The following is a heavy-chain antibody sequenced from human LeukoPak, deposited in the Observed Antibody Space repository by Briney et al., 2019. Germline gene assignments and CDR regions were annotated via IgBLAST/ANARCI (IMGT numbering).Heavy chain of an antibody. J-gene: IGHJ4*02. CDR2: VNRDGSET. V-gene: IGHV3-7*03. Sequence: TGGSLRLSCAASGFALSSHWMTWVRQVPGRGPEWVANVNRDGSETYYLDSVKGRFTISKDNAKNTLYLQMNSLRAEDTAVYFCARSRDGYKRFDSWGQGTLVTVSS. CDR3: ARSRDGYKRFDS. CDR1: GFALSSHW. D-gene: IGHD5-24*01.